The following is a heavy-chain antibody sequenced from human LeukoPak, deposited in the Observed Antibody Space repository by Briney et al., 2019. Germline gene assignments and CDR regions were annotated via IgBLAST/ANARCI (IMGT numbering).Heavy chain of an antibody. Sequence: GRSLRLSCAASGFTFRSYAMHWVRQAPGKGLEWVAVISYDGSNKYYADSVKGRFTISRENSKNTLYLQMSSLRAEDTAVYYCAKSYYDSSGYRGDFENWGQGTLVTVSS. J-gene: IGHJ4*02. CDR1: GFTFRSYA. CDR3: AKSYYDSSGYRGDFEN. V-gene: IGHV3-30*04. CDR2: ISYDGSNK. D-gene: IGHD3-22*01.